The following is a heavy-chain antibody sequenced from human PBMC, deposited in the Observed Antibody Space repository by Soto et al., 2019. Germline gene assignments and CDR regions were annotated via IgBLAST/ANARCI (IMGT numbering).Heavy chain of an antibody. CDR3: SHMIEGAFFDR. CDR2: VYWDDDK. J-gene: IGHJ4*02. V-gene: IGHV2-5*02. Sequence: QVTLKESGPTLVKPTQTLTLTCTFSGVSLSTSGMGVGWIRQPPGKALEWLALVYWDDDKRYIPSLKSRLTITEDTSKSQVVLRMSYIDPLDTATYYCSHMIEGAFFDRWGQGTLVTLSP. CDR1: GVSLSTSGMG. D-gene: IGHD2-21*01.